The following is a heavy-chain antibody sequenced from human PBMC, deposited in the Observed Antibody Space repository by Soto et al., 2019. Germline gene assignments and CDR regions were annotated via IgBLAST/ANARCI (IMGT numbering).Heavy chain of an antibody. V-gene: IGHV4-34*01. D-gene: IGHD6-19*01. CDR2: INHSGST. Sequence: SETLSLTCAVYGGSFSGYYWSWIRQPPGKGLEWIGEINHSGSTNYNPSLKSRVTISVDTSKNQFSLKLSSVTAADTAVYYCARGVGRQWLVDYWGQGTLVTVSS. J-gene: IGHJ4*02. CDR1: GGSFSGYY. CDR3: ARGVGRQWLVDY.